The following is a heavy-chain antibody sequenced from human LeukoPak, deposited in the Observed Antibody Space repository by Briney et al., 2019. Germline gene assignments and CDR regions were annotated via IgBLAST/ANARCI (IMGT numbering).Heavy chain of an antibody. Sequence: GGSLRLSCAASGFTFSSYGMHWVRQAPGKGLEWVAFIRYDGSDEYYADSVKGRFTISRDNSKNTLYLQLNSLRPEDTAVYYCAKAAYGTIDYWGQGTLVTVSS. CDR1: GFTFSSYG. CDR3: AKAAYGTIDY. D-gene: IGHD3-10*01. V-gene: IGHV3-30*02. CDR2: IRYDGSDE. J-gene: IGHJ4*02.